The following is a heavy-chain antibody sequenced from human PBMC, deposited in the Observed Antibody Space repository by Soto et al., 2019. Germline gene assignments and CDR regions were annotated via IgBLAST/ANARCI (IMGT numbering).Heavy chain of an antibody. J-gene: IGHJ6*02. CDR1: GFTFSSYG. CDR3: AKGRGIVLMVYAIPVLGYGMDV. Sequence: QVQLVESGGGVVQPGRSLRLSCAASGFTFSSYGMHWVRQAPGKGLEWVAVISYDGSNKYYADSVKGRFTISRDNSKNTLYLQMNSLRAEDTAVYYCAKGRGIVLMVYAIPVLGYGMDVWGQGTTVTVSS. V-gene: IGHV3-30*18. D-gene: IGHD2-8*01. CDR2: ISYDGSNK.